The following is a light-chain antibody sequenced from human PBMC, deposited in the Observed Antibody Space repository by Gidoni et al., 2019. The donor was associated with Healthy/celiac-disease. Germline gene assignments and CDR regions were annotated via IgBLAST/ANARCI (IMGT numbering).Light chain of an antibody. CDR3: QQDNNWPEA. J-gene: IGKJ4*01. CDR2: GAS. CDR1: QSVSSY. Sequence: EIVMTQSPATLSVSPGERATLSCRASQSVSSYLAWYQQKPGQAPRLLIYGASTRATGIPARFSGIGSVTEFTLTISSLQSEDFAVYYCQQDNNWPEAFGGGTKVEIK. V-gene: IGKV3-15*01.